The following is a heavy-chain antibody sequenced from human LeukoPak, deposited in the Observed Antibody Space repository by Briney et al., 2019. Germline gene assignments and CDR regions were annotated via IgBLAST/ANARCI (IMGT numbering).Heavy chain of an antibody. CDR3: ATTIGGYNYGPSFDY. CDR2: ISFSGGIT. V-gene: IGHV3-23*01. CDR1: GFTFSSYA. Sequence: GGSLRLSCAASGFTFSSYAMNWFRQAPGKGRERVSVISFSGGITHYPDSVTGRFTISRDHSKPTMYLKMNSLSAEATAVYYCATTIGGYNYGPSFDYWGQGTLVTVSS. J-gene: IGHJ4*02. D-gene: IGHD5-18*01.